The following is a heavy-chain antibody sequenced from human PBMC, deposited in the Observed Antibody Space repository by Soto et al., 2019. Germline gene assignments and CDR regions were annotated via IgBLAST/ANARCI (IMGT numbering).Heavy chain of an antibody. CDR2: IKQDGSEK. V-gene: IGHV3-7*01. CDR3: ARVGATNYFDY. Sequence: LRLSCAASGFTFSNYWMSWVRQAPGKGLEWVANIKQDGSEKYYVGSVKGRFTISRDNAKNSLYLQMNSLRAEDTAVYYCARVGATNYFDYWGQGTLVTVS. CDR1: GFTFSNYW. D-gene: IGHD1-26*01. J-gene: IGHJ4*02.